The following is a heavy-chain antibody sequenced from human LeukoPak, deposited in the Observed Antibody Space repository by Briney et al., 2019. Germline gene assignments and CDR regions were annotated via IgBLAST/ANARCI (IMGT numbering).Heavy chain of an antibody. CDR3: ASRSTVGFDP. CDR1: GGTFSSYA. Sequence: SVKVSCKASGGTFSSYAISWVRQAPGQGLEWMGGIIPIFGTANYAQKFQGRVTITTDESTSTAYMELSSLRSEDTAVYSCASRSTVGFDPWGQGTLVTVSS. D-gene: IGHD4-23*01. V-gene: IGHV1-69*05. CDR2: IIPIFGTA. J-gene: IGHJ5*02.